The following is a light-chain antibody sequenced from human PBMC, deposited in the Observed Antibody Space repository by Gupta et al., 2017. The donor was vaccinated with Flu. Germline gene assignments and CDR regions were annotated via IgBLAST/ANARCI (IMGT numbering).Light chain of an antibody. V-gene: IGLV6-57*02. CDR2: ETD. J-gene: IGLJ3*02. CDR3: QSGGSSDRNWV. Sequence: SAPTSSSNGRNYVKWCQQHPYRGPTTLITETDNRHSSGSERRSASLDVSSNSASLTIAGLQNDDDADYDGQSGGSSDRNWVFGGGTRLTVL. CDR1: SSSNGRNY.